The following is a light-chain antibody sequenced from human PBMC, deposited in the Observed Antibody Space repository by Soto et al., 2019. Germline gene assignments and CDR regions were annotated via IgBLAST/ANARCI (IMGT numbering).Light chain of an antibody. CDR2: LAS. Sequence: EIVLTQSPATLSSFPADRVTLSCRASQAVNTRLAWYQHKPGQAPRLLIYLASNRAAGVPARFSGSGSGTDFTLAISDVEPEDFAVYYCHQRQSWPRTFGQGTKVDIK. CDR3: HQRQSWPRT. J-gene: IGKJ1*01. CDR1: QAVNTR. V-gene: IGKV3-11*01.